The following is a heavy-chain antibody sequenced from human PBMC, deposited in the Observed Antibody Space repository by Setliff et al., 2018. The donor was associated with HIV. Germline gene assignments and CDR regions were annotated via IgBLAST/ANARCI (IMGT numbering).Heavy chain of an antibody. J-gene: IGHJ4*02. CDR1: GYTFTSYD. CDR3: ATTLRYFDWLRN. D-gene: IGHD3-9*01. V-gene: IGHV1-8*02. Sequence: ASVKVSCKASGYTFTSYDINWVRQATGQGLEWMAWMNPNSGETIYAQKFQGRVTMTEDTSTDTAYMELSSLRSEDTAVYYCATTLRYFDWLRNWGQGTLVTVSS. CDR2: MNPNSGET.